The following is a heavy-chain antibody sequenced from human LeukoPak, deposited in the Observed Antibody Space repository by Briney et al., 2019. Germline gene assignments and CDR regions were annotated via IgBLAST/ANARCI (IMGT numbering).Heavy chain of an antibody. CDR1: GFTFDDYF. CDR2: ITWEGGCI. Sequence: GGSLRLSCTASGFTFDDYFMHWVRQLPGKGLEWVSLITWEGGCIHYADSVKGVFSLYRDNGKNSLFLQLNSVRAEDAAFYYSARDMGTVTAAGIDYWGRGTLVTVSS. V-gene: IGHV3-43D*03. D-gene: IGHD6-13*01. J-gene: IGHJ4*02. CDR3: ARDMGTVTAAGIDY.